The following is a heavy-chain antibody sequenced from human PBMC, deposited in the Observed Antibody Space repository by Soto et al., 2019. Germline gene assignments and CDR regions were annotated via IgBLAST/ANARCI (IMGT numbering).Heavy chain of an antibody. CDR2: IGPETGAT. CDR1: GYTFTGHY. J-gene: IGHJ4*02. V-gene: IGHV1-2*02. CDR3: GRGRSGQIFVFY. Sequence: AAVKVSFKASGYTFTGHYIHWVRQAPEQGPDCIGEIGPETGATRYAQKFQGRVTMTRDMSITTVDMELNNLSPDDTAVYYCGRGRSGQIFVFYWGQGAPVTVSS. D-gene: IGHD1-26*01.